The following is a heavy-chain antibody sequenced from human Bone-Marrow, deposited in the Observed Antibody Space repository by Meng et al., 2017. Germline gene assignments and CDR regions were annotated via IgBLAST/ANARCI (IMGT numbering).Heavy chain of an antibody. Sequence: GGSLRLSCAASGFTFSSYAMSWVRQAPGKGLEWVSAISGSGGSTYYADSVKGRFTISRDNSKNTLYLQMNGLRAEDTAVYYCASWLRVDPDYWGQGTLVTVSS. J-gene: IGHJ4*02. CDR1: GFTFSSYA. CDR2: ISGSGGST. V-gene: IGHV3-23*01. D-gene: IGHD5-12*01. CDR3: ASWLRVDPDY.